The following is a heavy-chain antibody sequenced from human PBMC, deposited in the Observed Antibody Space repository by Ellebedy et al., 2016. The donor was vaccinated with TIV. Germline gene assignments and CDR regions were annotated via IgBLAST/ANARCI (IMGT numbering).Heavy chain of an antibody. Sequence: AASVKVSCKASGFTFSNYTMHSVRQAPGQGLEWMGRIYGDNYNTKYSQKFQDRVTITRDTSASTDYMEMSSLKSEDTAMYYCARAGYSGGWPLDSWGQGSLVTVSS. V-gene: IGHV1-3*01. D-gene: IGHD6-19*01. CDR2: IYGDNYNT. CDR3: ARAGYSGGWPLDS. CDR1: GFTFSNYT. J-gene: IGHJ4*02.